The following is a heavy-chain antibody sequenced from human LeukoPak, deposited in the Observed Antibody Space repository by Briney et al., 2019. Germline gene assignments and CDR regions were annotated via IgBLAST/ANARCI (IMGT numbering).Heavy chain of an antibody. CDR1: GFTFSSYS. D-gene: IGHD3-10*01. Sequence: PGGSLRLSCAASGFTFSSYSMNWVRQAPGKGLEWVSSISSSSSYIYYADSVKGRFTISRDNSKNTLYLQMNSLRAEDTAVYYCARPRGSGSRYYYGMDVWGQGTTVTVSS. V-gene: IGHV3-21*01. J-gene: IGHJ6*02. CDR2: ISSSSSYI. CDR3: ARPRGSGSRYYYGMDV.